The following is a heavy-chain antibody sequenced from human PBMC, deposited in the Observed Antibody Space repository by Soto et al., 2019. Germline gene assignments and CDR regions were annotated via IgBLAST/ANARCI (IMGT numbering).Heavy chain of an antibody. CDR1: GGSISSGGYY. V-gene: IGHV4-31*03. J-gene: IGHJ5*02. Sequence: PSETLSLTCTVSGGSISSGGYYWSWIRQHPGKGLEWIGYIYYSGSTYYNPSLKSRVTISVDTSKNQFSLKLSSVTAADTAVYYCARDWIGLGELPTGTWGQGTLVTVSS. D-gene: IGHD3-10*01. CDR3: ARDWIGLGELPTGT. CDR2: IYYSGST.